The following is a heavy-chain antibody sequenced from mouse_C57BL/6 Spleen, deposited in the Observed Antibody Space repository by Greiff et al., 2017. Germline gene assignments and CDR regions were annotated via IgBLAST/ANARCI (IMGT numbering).Heavy chain of an antibody. D-gene: IGHD2-1*01. CDR1: GYAFSSSW. Sequence: VQLQQSGPELVKPGDSVQISCKASGYAFSSSWMNWVKQRPGKGLEWIGRIYPGDGDTNYNGKFKGKATLTADKSSSTAYMQLSSLTSEDSAVYFCARSGGNYGPWFAYWGQGTLVTVSA. CDR3: ARSGGNYGPWFAY. CDR2: IYPGDGDT. J-gene: IGHJ3*01. V-gene: IGHV1-82*01.